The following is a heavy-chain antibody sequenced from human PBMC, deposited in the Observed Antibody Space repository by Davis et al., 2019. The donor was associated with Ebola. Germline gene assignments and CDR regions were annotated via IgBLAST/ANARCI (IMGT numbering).Heavy chain of an antibody. Sequence: GGSLRLSCAASGFTFSSYSMNWVRQAPGKGLEWVSSISSSSSYIYYADSVKGRFTISRDNAKNSLYLQMNSLRAEYTAVYYCARVVAAATDAFDIWGQGTMVTVSS. D-gene: IGHD6-13*01. CDR3: ARVVAAATDAFDI. V-gene: IGHV3-21*01. CDR2: ISSSSSYI. CDR1: GFTFSSYS. J-gene: IGHJ3*02.